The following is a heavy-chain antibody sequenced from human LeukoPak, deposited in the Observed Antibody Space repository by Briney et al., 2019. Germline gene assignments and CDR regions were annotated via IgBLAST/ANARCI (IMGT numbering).Heavy chain of an antibody. CDR1: GYTFTSYY. J-gene: IGHJ6*02. V-gene: IGHV1-46*01. D-gene: IGHD3-3*01. Sequence: GASVKVSCKASGYTFTSYYMHWVRQAPGQGLEWMGIINPSGGSTSYAQKFQGRVTMTRDTSTSTVYMELSSLRSEDTAVYYCARAPYYDFWSGYYFGSWGPNYYYYGMDVWGQGTTVTVSS. CDR3: ARAPYYDFWSGYYFGSWGPNYYYYGMDV. CDR2: INPSGGST.